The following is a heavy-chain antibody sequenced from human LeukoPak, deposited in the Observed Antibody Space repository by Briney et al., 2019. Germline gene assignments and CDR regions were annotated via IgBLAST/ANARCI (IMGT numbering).Heavy chain of an antibody. D-gene: IGHD4-17*01. J-gene: IGHJ4*02. Sequence: GGSLRLSCAASGFTFSTYAMHWVRQAPGKELEWVAVIWSDSTNKYYADSVRGRFIISRDNSKNTLYLQMSSLRAEDTAMYYCARDRLTTVTTFHFDYWGQGTLVTVSS. CDR1: GFTFSTYA. CDR3: ARDRLTTVTTFHFDY. CDR2: IWSDSTNK. V-gene: IGHV3-33*01.